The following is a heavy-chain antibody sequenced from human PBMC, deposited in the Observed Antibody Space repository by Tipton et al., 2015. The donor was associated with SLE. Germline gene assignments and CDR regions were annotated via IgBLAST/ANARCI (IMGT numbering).Heavy chain of an antibody. CDR1: GRSFSSYY. D-gene: IGHD3-10*02. CDR3: AINFVLEGLPDY. V-gene: IGHV4-34*01. CDR2: INHGGVT. J-gene: IGHJ4*02. Sequence: TLSLTCAVYGRSFSSYYWSWIRQPPGKGLEWIGEINHGGVTIYNPSLKSRVTISLDASHNHLSLRLNSLTAADTAVYYCAINFVLEGLPDYWGQGSLVTVSS.